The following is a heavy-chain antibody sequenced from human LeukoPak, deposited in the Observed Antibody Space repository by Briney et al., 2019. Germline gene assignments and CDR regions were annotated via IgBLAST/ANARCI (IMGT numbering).Heavy chain of an antibody. J-gene: IGHJ3*02. CDR1: GFTFSSYA. CDR2: ISGSGGNT. CDR3: AKERGIVVVPAAGDAFDI. D-gene: IGHD2-2*01. Sequence: GGSLRLSCAASGFTFSSYAMSWVRQAPGKGLEWVSAISGSGGNTYYADSVKGRFTISRDNSKNTLYLQMNSLRAEDTAVYYCAKERGIVVVPAAGDAFDIWGQGTMVTVSS. V-gene: IGHV3-23*01.